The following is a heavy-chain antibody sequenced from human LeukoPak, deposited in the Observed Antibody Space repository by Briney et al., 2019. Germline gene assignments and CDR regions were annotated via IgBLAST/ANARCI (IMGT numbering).Heavy chain of an antibody. D-gene: IGHD1-26*01. CDR3: AGLSGTYRPFDY. V-gene: IGHV3-53*01. CDR2: IYSGGKT. CDR1: GFTVSSNY. Sequence: GGSLRLSCAASGFTVSSNYMSWVRQAPGKVLEWVSFIYSGGKTFYADSVKGRLTISRDNSKNTLSLRMNSLRAEDTAIYYCAGLSGTYRPFDYWGHGTLVTVSS. J-gene: IGHJ4*01.